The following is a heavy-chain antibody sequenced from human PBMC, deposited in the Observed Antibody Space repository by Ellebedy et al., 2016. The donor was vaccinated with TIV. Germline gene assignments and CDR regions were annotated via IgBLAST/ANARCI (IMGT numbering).Heavy chain of an antibody. CDR3: ARDLHDYGSEFDY. V-gene: IGHV3-33*01. J-gene: IGHJ4*02. Sequence: GESLKISCAASGFTFSSYGMHWVRQAPGKGLEWVAVIWYDGSNKYYADSVKGRFTISRDNSKNTLFLQMISLRAEDTAVHYCARDLHDYGSEFDYWGQGTLVTVSS. D-gene: IGHD4-17*01. CDR1: GFTFSSYG. CDR2: IWYDGSNK.